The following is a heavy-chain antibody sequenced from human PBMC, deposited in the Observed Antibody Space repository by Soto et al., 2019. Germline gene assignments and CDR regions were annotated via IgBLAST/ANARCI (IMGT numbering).Heavy chain of an antibody. CDR1: GFTFTSSA. Sequence: GASVKVSCKASGFTFTSSAVQWVRQARGQRLEWIGWIVVGSGNTNYAQKFQERVTITRDMSTSTAYMELSSLRSEDTAVYYCAAEPAGTHRQYPVTTAPPWDYWGQGTLVTVSS. V-gene: IGHV1-58*01. CDR2: IVVGSGNT. J-gene: IGHJ4*02. CDR3: AAEPAGTHRQYPVTTAPPWDY. D-gene: IGHD4-17*01.